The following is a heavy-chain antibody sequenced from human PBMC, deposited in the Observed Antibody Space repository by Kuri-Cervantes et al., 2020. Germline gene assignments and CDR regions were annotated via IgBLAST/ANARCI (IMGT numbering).Heavy chain of an antibody. Sequence: GESLKTSFAAAGFTFSNYGMHWVRQAPGKGLEWVALIWYDGSNKLYVDYVKGRFTISRDNSKNTLYLQMNSLRAEDTAVYYCAKDFRHYYDSSGYLDYWGQGTLVTVSS. CDR3: AKDFRHYYDSSGYLDY. J-gene: IGHJ4*02. D-gene: IGHD3-22*01. V-gene: IGHV3-30*02. CDR2: IWYDGSNK. CDR1: GFTFSNYG.